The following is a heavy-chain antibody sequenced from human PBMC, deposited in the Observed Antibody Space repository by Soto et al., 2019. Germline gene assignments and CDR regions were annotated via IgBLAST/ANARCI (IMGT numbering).Heavy chain of an antibody. CDR2: MNPNSGNT. CDR3: ARGRRWLQYPLAY. J-gene: IGHJ4*02. Sequence: SVKVSCKASGYTFTSYDINWVRQATGQGLEWMGWMNPNSGNTGYAQKFQGRATMTRNTSISTAYMELSSLRSEDTAVYYCARGRRWLQYPLAYWGQGTLVTVSS. CDR1: GYTFTSYD. D-gene: IGHD5-12*01. V-gene: IGHV1-8*01.